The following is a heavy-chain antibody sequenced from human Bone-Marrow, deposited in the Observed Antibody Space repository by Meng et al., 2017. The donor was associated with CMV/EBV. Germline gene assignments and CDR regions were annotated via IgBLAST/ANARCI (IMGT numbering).Heavy chain of an antibody. J-gene: IGHJ3*02. CDR2: ISYDGSNK. V-gene: IGHV3-30-3*01. CDR3: ARESRAFDI. CDR1: GFTFSSYA. Sequence: GESLKISCAASGFTFSSYAMHWVRQAPGKGLEWVAVISYDGSNKYYADSVKGRFTISRDNSKNTLYLQMNSLRAEDTAVYYCARESRAFDIWGQGTMATVSS.